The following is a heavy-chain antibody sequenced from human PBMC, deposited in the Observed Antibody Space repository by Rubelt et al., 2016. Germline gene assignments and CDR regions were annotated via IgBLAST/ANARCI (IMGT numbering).Heavy chain of an antibody. Sequence: QVQLQESGPGLVKPSETLSLTCTVSGYSINNGYSWGWIRQPPGKGLEWIASFFHDGSTKYNPYLKSRVTISKDGSKNQFSLNLSSVTAADTAVYYCARPTGASSASGSFLVWGQGTLVTVSS. CDR2: FFHDGST. D-gene: IGHD3-10*01. J-gene: IGHJ4*02. CDR3: ARPTGASSASGSFLV. V-gene: IGHV4-38-2*02. CDR1: GYSINNGYS.